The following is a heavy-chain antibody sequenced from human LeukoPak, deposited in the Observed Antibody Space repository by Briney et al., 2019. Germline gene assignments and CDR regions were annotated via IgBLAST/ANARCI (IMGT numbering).Heavy chain of an antibody. J-gene: IGHJ3*02. CDR1: GGSISSYY. CDR3: ARLSLYYDSSGSDAFDI. V-gene: IGHV4-4*09. D-gene: IGHD3-22*01. CDR2: IYTSGST. Sequence: SETLSLTCTVSGGSISSYYWSWIRQPPGKVLEWIGYIYTSGSTNYNPPLKSRVTISVDTSKNQFSLKLSSVTAADTAVYYRARLSLYYDSSGSDAFDIWGQGTMVTVSS.